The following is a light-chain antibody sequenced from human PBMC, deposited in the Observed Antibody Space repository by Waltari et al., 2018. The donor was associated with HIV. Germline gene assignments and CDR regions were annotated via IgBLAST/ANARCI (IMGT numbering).Light chain of an antibody. CDR2: WAS. V-gene: IGKV4-1*01. J-gene: IGKJ4*01. Sequence: DIVMTQSQDSLPVSLGERATINCTPSQSILYSSDNRNYLAWYQQKARQPPKLLISWASTRESGVPDRFSASGSGTDFTLTITRLQAEDVAIYHCQQYFRIPPTFGGGTKVEIK. CDR3: QQYFRIPPT. CDR1: QSILYSSDNRNY.